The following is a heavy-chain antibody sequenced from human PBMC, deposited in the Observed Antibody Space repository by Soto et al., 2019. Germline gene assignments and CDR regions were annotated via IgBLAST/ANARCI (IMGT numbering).Heavy chain of an antibody. J-gene: IGHJ6*03. D-gene: IGHD3-10*01. Sequence: PGGSLRLSCAASGFTFSNYGMHWVRQAPGKGLEWVALISYDGSNKYYADSVKGRFTISRDNSKNTLYLQMNSLRAEDTAVYYCAKGGGDTYYYYYMDVWGKGTTVTVSS. CDR2: ISYDGSNK. CDR3: AKGGGDTYYYYYMDV. V-gene: IGHV3-30*18. CDR1: GFTFSNYG.